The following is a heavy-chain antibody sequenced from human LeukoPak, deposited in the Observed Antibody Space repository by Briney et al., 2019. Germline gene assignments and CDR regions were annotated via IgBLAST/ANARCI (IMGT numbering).Heavy chain of an antibody. CDR2: ISSSSSTI. CDR1: GFTFSSYA. V-gene: IGHV3-48*01. CDR3: ARGSAVVPAAMWFDY. D-gene: IGHD2-2*01. Sequence: GGSLRLSCAASGFTFSSYAMSWVRQAPGKGLEWVSYISSSSSTIYYADSVKGRFTISRDNAKNSLYLQMNSLRAEDTAVYYCARGSAVVPAAMWFDYWGQGTLVTVSS. J-gene: IGHJ5*01.